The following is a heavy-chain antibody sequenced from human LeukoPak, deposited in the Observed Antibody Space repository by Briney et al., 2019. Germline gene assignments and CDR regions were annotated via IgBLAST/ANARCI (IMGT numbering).Heavy chain of an antibody. D-gene: IGHD1-26*01. CDR1: GFTFDDYG. V-gene: IGHV3-20*04. CDR3: AISGGYWAWAH. CDR2: INWNGGST. J-gene: IGHJ4*02. Sequence: GGSLRLSCAASGFTFDDYGMSWVRQAPGKGLEWVSGINWNGGSTGYADSVKGRLTISRDNAKNSLYLQMNSLRAEDTALYYCAISGGYWAWAHWGQGTLVTVSS.